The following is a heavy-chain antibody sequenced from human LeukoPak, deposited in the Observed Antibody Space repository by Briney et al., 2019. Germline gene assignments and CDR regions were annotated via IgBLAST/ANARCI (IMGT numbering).Heavy chain of an antibody. CDR2: ISSGGSNK. V-gene: IGHV3-30*03. J-gene: IGHJ1*01. Sequence: GGSLRLSCAASGFTFSGFGMHWVRQAPGKGLQWVAVISSGGSNKFYADSVAGRFTISRDNSKNTVFLQMSSLRPEDTAVYFCGTEGGARGVDTVRYEYWGQGTLVTVSS. D-gene: IGHD2-8*02. CDR3: GTEGGARGVDTVRYEY. CDR1: GFTFSGFG.